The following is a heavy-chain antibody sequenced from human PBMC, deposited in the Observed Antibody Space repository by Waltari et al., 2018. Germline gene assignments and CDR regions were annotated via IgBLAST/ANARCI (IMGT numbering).Heavy chain of an antibody. V-gene: IGHV5-51*03. Sequence: EVQLVQSGAEVKKPGESLKISCKGSGYSFTSYWIGWVRQMPGKGLEWMGIIYPGDSDTSYSPSFQGQVTISADKSISTAYLQWSSLKASDTAMYYCARTYYYDSSGGYYFDYWGQGTLVTVSS. J-gene: IGHJ4*02. CDR3: ARTYYYDSSGGYYFDY. D-gene: IGHD3-22*01. CDR1: GYSFTSYW. CDR2: IYPGDSDT.